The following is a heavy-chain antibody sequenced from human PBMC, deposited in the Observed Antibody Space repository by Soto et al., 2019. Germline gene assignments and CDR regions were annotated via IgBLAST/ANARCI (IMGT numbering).Heavy chain of an antibody. V-gene: IGHV3-30-3*01. CDR3: ARDPGIAVAGSYYYYYYGMDV. D-gene: IGHD6-19*01. Sequence: GGSLRLSCAASGFTFSSYAMHWVRQAPGKGLEWVAVISYDGSNKYCADSVKGRFTISRDNSKNTLYLQMNSLRAEDTAVYYCARDPGIAVAGSYYYYYYGMDVWGQGTTVTV. J-gene: IGHJ6*02. CDR2: ISYDGSNK. CDR1: GFTFSSYA.